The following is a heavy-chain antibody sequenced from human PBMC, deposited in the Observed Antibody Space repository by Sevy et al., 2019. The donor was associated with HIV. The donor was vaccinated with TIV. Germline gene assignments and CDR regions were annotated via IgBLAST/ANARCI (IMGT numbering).Heavy chain of an antibody. J-gene: IGHJ4*02. D-gene: IGHD3-3*01. CDR1: GFTFSSYG. Sequence: GGCLRLSCAASGFTFSSYGMHWVRQAPGKGLEWVAVISYDGSNKYYADSVKGRFTISRDNSKNTLYLQMNSLRAEDTAVYYCAKSWPTIFGVFDYWGQGTLVTVSS. V-gene: IGHV3-30*18. CDR3: AKSWPTIFGVFDY. CDR2: ISYDGSNK.